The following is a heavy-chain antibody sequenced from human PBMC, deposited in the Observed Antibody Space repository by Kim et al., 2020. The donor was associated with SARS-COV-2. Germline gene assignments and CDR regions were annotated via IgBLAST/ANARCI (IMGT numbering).Heavy chain of an antibody. D-gene: IGHD6-19*01. J-gene: IGHJ4*02. V-gene: IGHV1-2*02. CDR3: ARGGSKYSSGWYV. CDR1: GYTFTGYY. Sequence: ASVKVSCKASGYTFTGYYMHWVRQAPGQGLEWMGWINPNNGGTNYAQKFQGRVTMTRDTSISTAYMELSRLRSDDTAVYYCARGGSKYSSGWYVWGQGTLVTVSS. CDR2: INPNNGGT.